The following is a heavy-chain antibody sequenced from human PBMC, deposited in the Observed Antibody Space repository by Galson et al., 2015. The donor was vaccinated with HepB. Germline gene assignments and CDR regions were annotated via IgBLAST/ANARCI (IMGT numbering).Heavy chain of an antibody. J-gene: IGHJ6*02. CDR1: GFTFSSYE. CDR3: ARDQGDYVSQLTGMDV. D-gene: IGHD3-16*01. Sequence: CAASGFTFSSYEMNWVRQAPGKGLEWVSYISSSGSTIYYADSVKGRFTISRDNAKNSLYLQMNSLRAEDTAVYYCARDQGDYVSQLTGMDVWGQGTTVTVSS. V-gene: IGHV3-48*03. CDR2: ISSSGSTI.